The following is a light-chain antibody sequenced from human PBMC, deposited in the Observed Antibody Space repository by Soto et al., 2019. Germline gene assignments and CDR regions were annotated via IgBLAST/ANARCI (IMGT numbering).Light chain of an antibody. J-gene: IGKJ1*01. Sequence: EIVLTQSPGTLSLSPGERATLSCRASQSVSSSYLAWYQQKPGQAPRLLIYGASSRATGIPDRFSGSGSGTDFTLTISSLGPEDFAVYYCQQRSNWPPTWTFGQGTKVDIK. CDR3: QQRSNWPPTWT. CDR2: GAS. CDR1: QSVSSSY. V-gene: IGKV3D-20*02.